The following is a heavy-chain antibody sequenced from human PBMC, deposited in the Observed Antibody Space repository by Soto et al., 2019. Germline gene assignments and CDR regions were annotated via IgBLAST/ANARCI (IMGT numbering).Heavy chain of an antibody. D-gene: IGHD3-10*01. V-gene: IGHV4-38-2*02. CDR2: IYHSGST. CDR3: AREFQGSYFDY. J-gene: IGHJ4*02. CDR1: GYSISSGYY. Sequence: PSETLSLTCAVSGYSISSGYYWGWIRQPPGKGLEWIGSIYHSGSTYYNPSLKSRVTISVDTSKNQFSLKLSSVTAADTAVYYCAREFQGSYFDYWGQGTLVTVYS.